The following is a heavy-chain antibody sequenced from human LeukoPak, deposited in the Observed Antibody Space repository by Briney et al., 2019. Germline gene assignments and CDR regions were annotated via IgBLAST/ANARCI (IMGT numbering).Heavy chain of an antibody. CDR2: ISGSGGST. J-gene: IGHJ3*02. CDR1: GFTFSSYG. CDR3: AKDRGIVGATRDAFDI. D-gene: IGHD1-26*01. V-gene: IGHV3-23*01. Sequence: PGGSLRLSCAASGFTFSSYGMSWVRQAPGKGLEWVSAISGSGGSTYYADSVKGRFTISRDNSKNTLYLQMNSLRAEDTAVYYCAKDRGIVGATRDAFDIWGQGTMVTVSS.